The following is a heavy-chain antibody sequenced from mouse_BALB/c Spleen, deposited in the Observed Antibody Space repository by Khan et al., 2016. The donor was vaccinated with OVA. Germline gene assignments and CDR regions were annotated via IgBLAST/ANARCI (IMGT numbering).Heavy chain of an antibody. CDR1: GYTFTSYT. J-gene: IGHJ3*01. CDR2: INPSNGYS. CDR3: VRDGAYYRNDGWFAY. D-gene: IGHD2-14*01. Sequence: QVQLQQSGAELARPGASVKMSCKASGYTFTSYTIHWIKQRPGQGLEWIGYINPSNGYSNYNQNFKDKATLTADKSSTTAYMQLSSLTSDDSAVYNWVRDGAYYRNDGWFAYWGQGTLVTVSA. V-gene: IGHV1-4*01.